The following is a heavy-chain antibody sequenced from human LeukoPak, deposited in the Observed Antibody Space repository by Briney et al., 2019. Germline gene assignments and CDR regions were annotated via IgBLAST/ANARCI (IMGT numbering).Heavy chain of an antibody. CDR1: GYTFTSYD. Sequence: GASVKVSCKASGYTFTSYDINWVRQATGQGLEWMGWMSPNSGNTGYAQKFQGRVTMTRNTSISTAYMELSSLRSEDTAVYYCARRGYYYDSSGYCLNYWGQGTLVTVSS. CDR3: ARRGYYYDSSGYCLNY. J-gene: IGHJ4*02. D-gene: IGHD3-22*01. V-gene: IGHV1-8*01. CDR2: MSPNSGNT.